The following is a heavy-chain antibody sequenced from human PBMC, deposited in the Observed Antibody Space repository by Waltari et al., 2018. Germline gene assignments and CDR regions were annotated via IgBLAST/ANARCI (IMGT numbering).Heavy chain of an antibody. CDR3: ARHSSGSYYRMIDY. D-gene: IGHD1-26*01. V-gene: IGHV1-3*01. J-gene: IGHJ4*02. CDR1: GYTFTGYA. Sequence: QVHLVQSGAEVKKPGASVKVSCKASGYTFTGYAILWVRQAPGQRLEWMGWINAGDGNTKYSQKFQYRVTITRYTAATTAYMDLSSLRSEDTAVYYCARHSSGSYYRMIDYWGQGTLVTVSS. CDR2: INAGDGNT.